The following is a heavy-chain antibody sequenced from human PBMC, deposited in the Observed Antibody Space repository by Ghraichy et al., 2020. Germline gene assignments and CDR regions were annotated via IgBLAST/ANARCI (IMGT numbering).Heavy chain of an antibody. CDR2: TTNDGSGT. J-gene: IGHJ4*02. Sequence: LSLTCAGSGFTFSGFGMHWVRQAPGKGLEWVAVTTNDGSGTSYADSVKGRFTISKDNSKNTLYLQMNSLRTEDTAVYYCSKRADYGDHRVSFDYWGQGTLVTVSS. CDR3: SKRADYGDHRVSFDY. D-gene: IGHD4-17*01. CDR1: GFTFSGFG. V-gene: IGHV3-30*18.